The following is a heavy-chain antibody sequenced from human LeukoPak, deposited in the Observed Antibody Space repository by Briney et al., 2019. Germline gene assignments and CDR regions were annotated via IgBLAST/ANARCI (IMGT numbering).Heavy chain of an antibody. D-gene: IGHD6-19*01. CDR3: ARDPGYSSGWTRGMDV. CDR1: GFTFSSYS. CDR2: ISSSSSYI. J-gene: IGHJ6*02. V-gene: IGHV3-21*01. Sequence: PGGSLRLSCAASGFTFSSYSMNWVRQAPGKGLEWVSSISSSSSYIYYADSVKGRFTISRDNAKNSLYLQMNSLRVEDTAVYYCARDPGYSSGWTRGMDVWGQGTRSPSS.